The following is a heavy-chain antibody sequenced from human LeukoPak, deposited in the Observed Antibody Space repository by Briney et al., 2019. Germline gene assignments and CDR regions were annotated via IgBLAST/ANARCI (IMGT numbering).Heavy chain of an antibody. J-gene: IGHJ4*02. Sequence: PGGSLRLSCAASGFTFSSYAMSWVRQAPGKGLEWVSAISGSGGSTYYADSVKGRFTISRDNSKNTLYLQMNSLRAEDTAVYYCARDDYYGSYNFDYWGQGTLVTVSS. D-gene: IGHD3-10*01. CDR1: GFTFSSYA. CDR2: ISGSGGST. V-gene: IGHV3-23*01. CDR3: ARDDYYGSYNFDY.